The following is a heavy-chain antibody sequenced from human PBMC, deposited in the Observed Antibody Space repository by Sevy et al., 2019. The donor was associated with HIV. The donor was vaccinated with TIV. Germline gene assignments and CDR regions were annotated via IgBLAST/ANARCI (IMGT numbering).Heavy chain of an antibody. J-gene: IGHJ4*02. Sequence: GGSLRLSCAASGFSFSSYWMTWFRQAPGKELEWVANVNLDGSGKYYVDSVKGRFTISRDNARNSLSLQMNSLRAEDTAVYYCARSVDYWVQGTLVTVSS. CDR3: ARSVDY. CDR2: VNLDGSGK. V-gene: IGHV3-7*01. CDR1: GFSFSSYW.